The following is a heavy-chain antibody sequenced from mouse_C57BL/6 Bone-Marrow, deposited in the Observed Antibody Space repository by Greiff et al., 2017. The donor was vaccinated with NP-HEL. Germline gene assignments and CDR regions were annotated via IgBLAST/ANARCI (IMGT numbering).Heavy chain of an antibody. CDR3: ARDYDYDGWYFDV. CDR2: INPSSGYT. CDR1: GYTFTSYW. J-gene: IGHJ1*03. D-gene: IGHD2-4*01. V-gene: IGHV1-7*01. Sequence: VKVVESGAELAKPGASVKLSCKASGYTFTSYWMHWVKQRPGQGLEWIGYINPSSGYTKYNQKFKDKATLTADKSSSTAYMQLSSLTYEDSAVYYCARDYDYDGWYFDVWGTGTTVTVSS.